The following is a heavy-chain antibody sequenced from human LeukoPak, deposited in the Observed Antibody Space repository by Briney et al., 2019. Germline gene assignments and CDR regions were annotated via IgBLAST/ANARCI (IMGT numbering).Heavy chain of an antibody. CDR3: ARDPTLSY. CDR1: GFTVNNYN. V-gene: IGHV3-48*02. CDR2: ITTSGRTT. J-gene: IGHJ4*02. Sequence: AGGSLRLSCAASGFTVNNYNMNWVRQAPGKGPEWVSSITTSGRTTYYADSVRGRFSISKDSAENSLYLQMNSLRDEDTAVYYCARDPTLSYWGQGTLVTVSS.